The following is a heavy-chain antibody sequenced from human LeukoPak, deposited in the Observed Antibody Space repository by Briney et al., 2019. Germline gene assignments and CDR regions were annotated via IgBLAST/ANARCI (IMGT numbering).Heavy chain of an antibody. CDR3: ARSYRIAVASNWFDP. CDR2: TYYRSKWYN. CDR1: GDSVSSNSAA. D-gene: IGHD6-19*01. J-gene: IGHJ5*02. V-gene: IGHV6-1*01. Sequence: SQTLSLTCAISGDSVSSNSAAWSWIRQSPSRGLEWLGRTYYRSKWYNDYAVFVKSRITINPDTSKNQFSLQLNSVTPEDTAVYYCARSYRIAVASNWFDPWGQGTLVTVSS.